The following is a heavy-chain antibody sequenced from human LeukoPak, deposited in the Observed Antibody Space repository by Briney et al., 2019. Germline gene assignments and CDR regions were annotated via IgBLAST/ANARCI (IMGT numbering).Heavy chain of an antibody. CDR1: GFTLSSYW. J-gene: IGHJ4*02. V-gene: IGHV3-7*01. Sequence: GGSLRLSCAASGFTLSSYWMSWVRQAPGRGLEWVANIRQDGSEKYYVDSVKGRFTISRDNAKNTLYLQMNSLRAEDTAVYYCAREIPYGPIDYWGQGTLVTVSS. D-gene: IGHD4-17*01. CDR2: IRQDGSEK. CDR3: AREIPYGPIDY.